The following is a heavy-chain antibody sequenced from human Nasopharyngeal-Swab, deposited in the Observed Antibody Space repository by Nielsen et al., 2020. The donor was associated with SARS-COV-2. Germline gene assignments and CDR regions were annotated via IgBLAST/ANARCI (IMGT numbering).Heavy chain of an antibody. D-gene: IGHD2-15*01. CDR2: IYPGDSDT. Sequence: VRQMPGTGLEWMGIIYPGDSDTRYSPSFQGQVTISADKSISTAYLQWSSLKASDTAMYYCARHELPENRGGFDYWGQGTLVTVSS. V-gene: IGHV5-51*01. CDR3: ARHELPENRGGFDY. J-gene: IGHJ4*02.